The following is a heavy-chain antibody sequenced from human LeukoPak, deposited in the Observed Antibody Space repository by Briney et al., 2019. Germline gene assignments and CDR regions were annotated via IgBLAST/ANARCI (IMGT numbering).Heavy chain of an antibody. D-gene: IGHD3-9*01. Sequence: GESLKISCKTSGYSFTTYWIGWVRQMPGEGLEWMGVIYPGDSDTRYSPSFQGQVTISAEKSIKTAYLQWSSLKASDTAMYYCARSPDHDILTGYYSNYFDSWGQGTLVTVSS. J-gene: IGHJ4*02. CDR1: GYSFTTYW. CDR2: IYPGDSDT. V-gene: IGHV5-51*01. CDR3: ARSPDHDILTGYYSNYFDS.